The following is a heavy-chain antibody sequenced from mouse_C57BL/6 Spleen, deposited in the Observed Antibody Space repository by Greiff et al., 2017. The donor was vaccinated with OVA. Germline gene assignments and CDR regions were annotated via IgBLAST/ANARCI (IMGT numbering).Heavy chain of an antibody. CDR1: GYTFTSYW. D-gene: IGHD1-1*01. Sequence: VQLQQPGAELVRPGSSVKLSCKASGYTFTSYWMDWVKQRPGQGLEWIGNIYPSDSETHYNQKFKDKATLTVDKSSSTAYMQLSSLTSEDSAVYYCARPITTVVPYWYFDVWGTGTTVTVSS. CDR2: IYPSDSET. V-gene: IGHV1-61*01. CDR3: ARPITTVVPYWYFDV. J-gene: IGHJ1*03.